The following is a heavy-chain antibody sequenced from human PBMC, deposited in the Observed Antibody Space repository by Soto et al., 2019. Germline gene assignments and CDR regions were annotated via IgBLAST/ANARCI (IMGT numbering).Heavy chain of an antibody. D-gene: IGHD6-19*01. CDR3: ARWGSSSGWYEYGMDV. V-gene: IGHV4-4*07. CDR2: IYTSGST. CDR1: GGSISSYY. J-gene: IGHJ6*02. Sequence: QVQLQESGPGLVKPSETLSLTCTVSGGSISSYYWSWIRQPAGKGLEWIGRIYTSGSTNYNPSLKSRVTMSVDTSKNQFSLKLSSVTAADTAVYYCARWGSSSGWYEYGMDVWGQGTTVTVSS.